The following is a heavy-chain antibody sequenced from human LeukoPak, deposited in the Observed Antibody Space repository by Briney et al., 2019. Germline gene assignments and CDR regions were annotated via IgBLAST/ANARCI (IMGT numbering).Heavy chain of an antibody. Sequence: PGGSLRLSCAASEFTLSNYDMNWVRQAPGRGLEWVSSISGSRTDIYYADSVKGRFTISRDNAKNSLFLQMNSLRAEDTATYYCARDRVVVVPIDYYYAMDVWGQGTTVTVSS. CDR2: ISGSRTDI. CDR1: EFTLSNYD. V-gene: IGHV3-21*01. CDR3: ARDRVVVVPIDYYYAMDV. J-gene: IGHJ6*02. D-gene: IGHD2-15*01.